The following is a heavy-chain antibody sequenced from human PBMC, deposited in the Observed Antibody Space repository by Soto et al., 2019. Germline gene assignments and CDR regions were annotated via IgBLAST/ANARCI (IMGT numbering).Heavy chain of an antibody. CDR1: EYTFTSYY. V-gene: IGHV1-46*01. D-gene: IGHD6-19*01. J-gene: IGHJ5*02. CDR3: ARGGPSSGWYNWFDP. Sequence: ASVKVSCKASEYTFTSYYMHWVRQAPGQGLEWMGIINPSGGSTSYAQKFQGRVTMTRDTSTSTVYMELSSLRSEDTAVYYCARGGPSSGWYNWFDPWGQGTLVTVSS. CDR2: INPSGGST.